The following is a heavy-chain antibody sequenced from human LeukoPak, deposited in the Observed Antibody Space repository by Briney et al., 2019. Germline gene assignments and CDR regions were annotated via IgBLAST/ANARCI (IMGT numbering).Heavy chain of an antibody. CDR3: ARRNYDSSGYYSDDFDI. CDR1: GGSISSYY. V-gene: IGHV4-59*12. CDR2: IYYSGST. Sequence: PSETLSLTCTVSGGSISSYYWSWIRQPPGKGLEWIGYIYYSGSTNYNPSLKSRVTISVDTSKNQFSLKLSSVTAADTAVYYCARRNYDSSGYYSDDFDIWGQGTMVTVSS. D-gene: IGHD3-22*01. J-gene: IGHJ3*02.